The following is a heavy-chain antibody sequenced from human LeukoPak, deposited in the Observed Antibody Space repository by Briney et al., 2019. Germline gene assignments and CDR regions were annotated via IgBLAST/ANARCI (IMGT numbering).Heavy chain of an antibody. CDR2: IGTAGDT. CDR1: GFTFSSYD. CDR3: ARDTYIAVAGIYYYYGMDV. V-gene: IGHV3-13*01. D-gene: IGHD6-19*01. Sequence: GGSLRLSCAASGFTFSSYDMHWVRQATGKGLEWVSAIGTAGDTYYPGSVKGRFTISRENAKNSLYLQMNSLRAGDTAVYYCARDTYIAVAGIYYYYGMDVWGQGTTVTVSS. J-gene: IGHJ6*02.